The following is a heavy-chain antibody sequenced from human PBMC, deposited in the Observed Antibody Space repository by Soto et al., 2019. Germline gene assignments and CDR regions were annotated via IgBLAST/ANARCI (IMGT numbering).Heavy chain of an antibody. J-gene: IGHJ4*02. D-gene: IGHD1-1*01. CDR3: AKYLRMEWRKDKGVDY. Sequence: GGSLRLSCAASGFTFSSYAMSWVRQAPGKGLEWVSAISGSGGSTYYADSVKGRFTISRDNSKNTLYLQMNSLRAEDTAVYYCAKYLRMEWRKDKGVDYWGQGTLVTVSS. CDR2: ISGSGGST. CDR1: GFTFSSYA. V-gene: IGHV3-23*01.